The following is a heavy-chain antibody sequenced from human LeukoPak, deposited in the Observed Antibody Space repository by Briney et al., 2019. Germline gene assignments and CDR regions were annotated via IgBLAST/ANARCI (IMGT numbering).Heavy chain of an antibody. V-gene: IGHV4-31*11. CDR3: ASTRRGYYYDSSA. J-gene: IGHJ5*02. Sequence: SETLSLTCAVSGGSISSGGYYWIWIRQHPGKGLEWIGYIYYSGSTYYNPSLKSRVTISVDTSKNQFSLKLSSVTAADTAVYYCASTRRGYYYDSSAWGQGTLVTVSS. D-gene: IGHD3-22*01. CDR2: IYYSGST. CDR1: GGSISSGGYY.